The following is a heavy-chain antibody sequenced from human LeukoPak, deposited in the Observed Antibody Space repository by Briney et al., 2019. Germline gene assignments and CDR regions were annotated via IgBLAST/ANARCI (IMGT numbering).Heavy chain of an antibody. D-gene: IGHD6-19*01. V-gene: IGHV3-7*04. J-gene: IGHJ3*02. CDR1: GFTFSSYW. CDR3: ARHSSGDAFDI. Sequence: GGSLRLSCAASGFTFSSYWMSWVRQAPGKGLEWVASIKQDGSEKYYVDSVKGRFTISRDNAKNSLYLQMNSLRAEDTAVYYCARHSSGDAFDIWGQGTMVTVSS. CDR2: IKQDGSEK.